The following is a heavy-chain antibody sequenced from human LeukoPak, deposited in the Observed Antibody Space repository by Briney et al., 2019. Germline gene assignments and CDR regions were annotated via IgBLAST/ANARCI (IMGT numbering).Heavy chain of an antibody. D-gene: IGHD5-12*01. CDR1: GASISNYY. V-gene: IGHV4-59*01. CDR3: AREELRFDAFDI. J-gene: IGHJ3*02. Sequence: SEPLSFTCTVSGASISNYYWSWIRQPPGKGLGWIGYIYHSGSTNYNPSLKSRGTISVDTSKNQSSLRLSSVTAADTAVYYCAREELRFDAFDIWGQGTMVTVSS. CDR2: IYHSGST.